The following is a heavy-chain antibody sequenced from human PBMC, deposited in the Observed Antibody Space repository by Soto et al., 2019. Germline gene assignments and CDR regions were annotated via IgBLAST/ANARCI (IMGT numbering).Heavy chain of an antibody. CDR3: ARDKLDSYGIYYHYGMDG. Sequence: SGGSLRLSCAASGFTFSSYSMNWVRQAPGKGLEWVSYISSSSSTIYYADSVKGRFTISRDNAKNSLYLQMNSLRDEDTAVYYCARDKLDSYGIYYHYGMDGWGPGPTLTVSS. D-gene: IGHD5-18*01. J-gene: IGHJ6*02. CDR1: GFTFSSYS. V-gene: IGHV3-48*02. CDR2: ISSSSSTI.